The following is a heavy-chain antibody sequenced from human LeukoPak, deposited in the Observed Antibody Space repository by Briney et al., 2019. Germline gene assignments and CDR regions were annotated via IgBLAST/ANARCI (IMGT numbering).Heavy chain of an antibody. V-gene: IGHV4-39*01. CDR2: IYYSGRT. D-gene: IGHD3-22*01. CDR1: GDSVSRSDSH. Sequence: PSETLSLTCSVSGDSVSRSDSHWDWIRQPPGKGLHWIGTIYYSGRTYYSPSLKSRVTMSVDTSNNQFSLNLRSVTAADTAVYYCARRRYYDGSGYLEWGQGTLLSVSS. CDR3: ARRRYYDGSGYLE. J-gene: IGHJ1*01.